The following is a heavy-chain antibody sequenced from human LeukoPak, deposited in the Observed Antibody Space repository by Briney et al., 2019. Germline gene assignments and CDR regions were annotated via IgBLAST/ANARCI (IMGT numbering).Heavy chain of an antibody. D-gene: IGHD6-13*01. J-gene: IGHJ4*02. Sequence: ASVKVSCKVSGYSLTELSMHWVRQAPGKGLEWMGGADPENGAAIYAQKLQGRVTMTEDTSTDTAYMELNSLTSDDTAVYYCATGPTMPAPDTSPGLLDFWGQGTLVTVSS. CDR2: ADPENGAA. V-gene: IGHV1-24*01. CDR1: GYSLTELS. CDR3: ATGPTMPAPDTSPGLLDF.